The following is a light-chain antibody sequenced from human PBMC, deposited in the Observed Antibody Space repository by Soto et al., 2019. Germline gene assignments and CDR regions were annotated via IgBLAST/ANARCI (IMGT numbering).Light chain of an antibody. CDR2: DAS. V-gene: IGKV3-11*01. CDR1: QSVSSY. CDR3: QQRSNWPPYT. Sequence: EIVLTQSPATLSLSPGERATLSCRASQSVSSYFAWYQQKPGQAPRLRIYDASNRATGIPARFSGRGSGTDFNLTISSLEPEDFAVYYCQQRSNWPPYTFGQGTKLEIK. J-gene: IGKJ2*01.